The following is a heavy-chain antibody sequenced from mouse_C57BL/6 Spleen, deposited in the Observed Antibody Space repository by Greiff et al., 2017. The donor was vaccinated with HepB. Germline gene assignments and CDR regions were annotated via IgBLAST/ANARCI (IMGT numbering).Heavy chain of an antibody. V-gene: IGHV1-63*01. D-gene: IGHD1-1*01. CDR1: GYTFTNYW. CDR3: ERRRSDYYGSSYGYFDV. Sequence: QVQLQQSGAELVRPGTSVKMSCKASGYTFTNYWIGWAKQRPGHGLEWIGEIYPGGGYTNYNEKFKGKATLTADKSASTAYMQFSSLTSEDSARYNGERRRSDYYGSSYGYFDVWGTGTTVTVSS. J-gene: IGHJ1*03. CDR2: IYPGGGYT.